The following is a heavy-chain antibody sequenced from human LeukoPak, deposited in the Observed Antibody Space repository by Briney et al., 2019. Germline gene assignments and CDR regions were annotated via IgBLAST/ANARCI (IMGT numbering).Heavy chain of an antibody. J-gene: IGHJ3*02. Sequence: PGGSLRLSCAASGFTFSSSGMHWVRQAPGKGLEWLAVISNDGSNKYYADSVKGRFTISRDNPKNTLYLEMNSLRAEDTAVYYCARGGGRSYSDTFDIWDEGTVVSVSS. V-gene: IGHV3-30*03. CDR2: ISNDGSNK. D-gene: IGHD2-21*01. CDR1: GFTFSSSG. CDR3: ARGGGRSYSDTFDI.